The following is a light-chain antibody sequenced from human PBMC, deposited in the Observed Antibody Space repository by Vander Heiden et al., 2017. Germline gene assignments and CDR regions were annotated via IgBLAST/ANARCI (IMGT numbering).Light chain of an antibody. Sequence: QSVLTQSASVSGTPGQRVTISCSGSSYDMENAYVSWYQQHPGTAPKLLIYNDDQRPSGVPARFSASKSGSTASLAISGLRSDDEADYYCSSCADSVSVVVFGGGTKLTVL. CDR3: SSCADSVSVVV. J-gene: IGLJ2*01. V-gene: IGLV1-47*02. CDR1: SYDMENAY. CDR2: NDD.